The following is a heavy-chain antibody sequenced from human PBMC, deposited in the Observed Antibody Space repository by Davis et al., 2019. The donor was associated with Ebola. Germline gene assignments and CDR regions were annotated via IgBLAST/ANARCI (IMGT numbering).Heavy chain of an antibody. CDR3: ASGMKRIAVPWYYGMDV. J-gene: IGHJ6*02. CDR2: INPSGGST. Sequence: ASVKVSCKASGYTFTSYYMHWVRQAPGQGLEWMGIINPSGGSTSYAQKFQGRVTMTRDTSTSTVYMELSSLRSEDTAVYYCASGMKRIAVPWYYGMDVWGQGTTVTVSS. CDR1: GYTFTSYY. D-gene: IGHD6-19*01. V-gene: IGHV1-46*01.